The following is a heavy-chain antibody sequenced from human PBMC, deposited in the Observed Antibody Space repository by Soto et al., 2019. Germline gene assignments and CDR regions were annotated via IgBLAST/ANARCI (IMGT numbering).Heavy chain of an antibody. V-gene: IGHV3-30-3*01. CDR2: ISYDGSNK. J-gene: IGHJ4*02. CDR1: GFTFSSYA. D-gene: IGHD6-19*01. CDR3: AREEAGIAVYYFDY. Sequence: QVQLVESGGGVVQPGRSLRLSCAASGFTFSSYAMHWVRQAPGKGLEWVAVISYDGSNKYYADSVKGRFTISRDNSKNTLYLQMNSLRAEDTVVYYCAREEAGIAVYYFDYWGQGTLVTVSS.